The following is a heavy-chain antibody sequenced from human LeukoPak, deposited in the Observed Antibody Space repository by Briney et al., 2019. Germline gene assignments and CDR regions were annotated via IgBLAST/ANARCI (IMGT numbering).Heavy chain of an antibody. CDR1: GYPFTTFS. J-gene: IGHJ4*02. D-gene: IGHD3-16*01. CDR2: INPGIFTT. CDR3: ARDWAHGSFDF. Sequence: GASVKLSCKASGYPFTTFSLHWVRQAPGQGLEWMAIINPGIFTTTYAQKLQDRITVTSDTSTATVYMELRSLRLEDTAVCFCARDWAHGSFDFWGQGTLVTVSS. V-gene: IGHV1-46*01.